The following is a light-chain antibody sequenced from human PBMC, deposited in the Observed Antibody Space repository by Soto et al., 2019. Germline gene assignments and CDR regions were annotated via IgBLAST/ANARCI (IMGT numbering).Light chain of an antibody. V-gene: IGKV3-11*01. CDR2: DAS. CDR1: QTVSSF. Sequence: EVVLTQSPATLSLSPGERATLSCRASQTVSSFLAWYQQRPGQAPRLLIYDASLRATGIPARFSGSGSGTDFTLTISSLEPEDFAVYYCQQRSNWPKTFGQGTKVEIK. CDR3: QQRSNWPKT. J-gene: IGKJ1*01.